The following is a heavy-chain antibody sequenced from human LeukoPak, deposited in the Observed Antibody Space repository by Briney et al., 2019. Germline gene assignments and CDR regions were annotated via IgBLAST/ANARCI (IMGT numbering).Heavy chain of an antibody. D-gene: IGHD3-3*02. CDR2: IYTSGST. Sequence: SETLSLTCTVSGGSISSYYWSWIRQPAGKGLEWIGRIYTSGSTNYNPSLKSRVTMLVDTSKNQFSLKLSSVTAADTAVYYCARFNIRANYYYYMDVWGKGTTVTVSS. CDR1: GGSISSYY. V-gene: IGHV4-4*07. J-gene: IGHJ6*03. CDR3: ARFNIRANYYYYMDV.